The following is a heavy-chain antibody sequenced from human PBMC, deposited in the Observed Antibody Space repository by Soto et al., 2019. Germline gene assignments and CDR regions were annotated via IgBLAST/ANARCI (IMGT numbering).Heavy chain of an antibody. Sequence: GGSLRLSCAASGFTFSSYGMHWVRQAPGKGLEWVAVIWYDGSNKYYADSVKGRFTISRDNSKNTPYLQMNSLRAEDTAVYYCARGRDYYDSSGIDLDYWGQGTLVTVSS. D-gene: IGHD3-22*01. J-gene: IGHJ4*02. CDR1: GFTFSSYG. V-gene: IGHV3-33*01. CDR2: IWYDGSNK. CDR3: ARGRDYYDSSGIDLDY.